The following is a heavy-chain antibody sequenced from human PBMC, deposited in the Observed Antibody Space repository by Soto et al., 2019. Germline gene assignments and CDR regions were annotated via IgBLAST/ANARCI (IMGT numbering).Heavy chain of an antibody. CDR2: IFVDSTTI. D-gene: IGHD3-9*01. Sequence: GGSLRLSCVASGFSFSIYSLVWVRQAPGKGLEWVSYIFVDSTTIYYADSVKGRFTVSRDNAQNSLFLVINSLRAEDTAVYYCARDRDWAFDYWGQGTLVTVSS. CDR1: GFSFSIYS. CDR3: ARDRDWAFDY. J-gene: IGHJ4*02. V-gene: IGHV3-48*04.